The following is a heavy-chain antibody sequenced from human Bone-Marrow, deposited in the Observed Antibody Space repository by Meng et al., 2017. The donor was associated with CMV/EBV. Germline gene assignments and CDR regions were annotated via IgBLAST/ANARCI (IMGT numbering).Heavy chain of an antibody. CDR3: AKERVVSSWYGIFVY. Sequence: GESLKISCAASGFTFNSYAMSWVRQAPGKGLEWVSGISDSGGSTYYADSVKGRFTISRDNSKNTLYLQMNSLRAEDTAVDSCAKERVVSSWYGIFVYWGQGTLVTVSS. CDR2: ISDSGGST. V-gene: IGHV3-23*01. CDR1: GFTFNSYA. D-gene: IGHD6-13*01. J-gene: IGHJ4*02.